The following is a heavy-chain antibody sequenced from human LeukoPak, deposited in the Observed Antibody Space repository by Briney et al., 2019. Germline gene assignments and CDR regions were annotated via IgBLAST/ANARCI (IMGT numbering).Heavy chain of an antibody. CDR3: ARVGSGCSSTSCYSAYYYYYMDV. CDR2: IYYSGNT. J-gene: IGHJ6*03. Sequence: PSETLSLTCTVSGGSISSSSYYWGWIRQPPGKGLEWIGSIYYSGNTYYNPSLKSRVTISVDTSKNQFSLKLSSVTAADTAVYYCARVGSGCSSTSCYSAYYYYYMDVWGKGTTVTVSS. CDR1: GGSISSSSYY. D-gene: IGHD2-2*02. V-gene: IGHV4-39*01.